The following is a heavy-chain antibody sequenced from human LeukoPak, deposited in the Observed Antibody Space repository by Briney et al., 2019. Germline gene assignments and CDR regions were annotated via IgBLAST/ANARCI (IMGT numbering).Heavy chain of an antibody. J-gene: IGHJ4*02. D-gene: IGHD5-12*01. CDR3: ARGIVATAVRDY. CDR2: IYTSGST. V-gene: IGHV4-4*07. Sequence: LETLSLTCTVSGVSISSYYWSWIRQPAGKGLEWIGRIYTSGSTNYNPSLKSRVTMSVDTSKNQFSLKLSSVTAADTAVYYCARGIVATAVRDYWGQGTLVTVSS. CDR1: GVSISSYY.